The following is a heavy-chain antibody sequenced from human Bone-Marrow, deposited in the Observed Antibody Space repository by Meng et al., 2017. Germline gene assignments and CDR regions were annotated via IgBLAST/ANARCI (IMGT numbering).Heavy chain of an antibody. CDR1: GFTFSSYW. Sequence: GGSLRLSCAASGFTFSSYWMSWVRQAPGKGLEWVGRIERNSDGGTIHYAAPVKGRFTISRDDSRNTLYLQMDSLINEDTAVYFCATGAAAADHWGQGTLVTVSS. V-gene: IGHV3-15*04. J-gene: IGHJ4*02. CDR2: IERNSDGGTI. D-gene: IGHD6-13*01. CDR3: ATGAAAADH.